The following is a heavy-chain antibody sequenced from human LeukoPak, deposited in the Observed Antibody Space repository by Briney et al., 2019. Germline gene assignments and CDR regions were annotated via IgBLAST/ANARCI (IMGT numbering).Heavy chain of an antibody. Sequence: SETLSLTCTVSGGSISSTSYYWGWIRQPPGKGLEWIGSFYYSGSPKYNPSLKSRVTLSLDTSKNQFSLRLTSVTAADTAVYYCARLDTAMAPDYWGQGTPVTVSS. D-gene: IGHD5-18*01. CDR3: ARLDTAMAPDY. CDR2: FYYSGSP. CDR1: GGSISSTSYY. J-gene: IGHJ4*02. V-gene: IGHV4-39*07.